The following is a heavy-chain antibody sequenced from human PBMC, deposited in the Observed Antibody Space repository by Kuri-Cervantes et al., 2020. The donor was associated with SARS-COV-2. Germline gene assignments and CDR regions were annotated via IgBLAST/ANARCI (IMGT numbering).Heavy chain of an antibody. Sequence: SETLSLTCTVSGGSISSSSYYWGWIRQPPGKGLEWIGSIYYSGSTYYNPSLKSRVTISVDTSKNQFSLKLSSMTAADTAVYYCARVVPVGSSQITMIVGRWFDPWGQGTLVTVSS. CDR3: ARVVPVGSSQITMIVGRWFDP. CDR1: GGSISSSSYY. CDR2: IYYSGST. V-gene: IGHV4-39*07. D-gene: IGHD3-22*01. J-gene: IGHJ5*02.